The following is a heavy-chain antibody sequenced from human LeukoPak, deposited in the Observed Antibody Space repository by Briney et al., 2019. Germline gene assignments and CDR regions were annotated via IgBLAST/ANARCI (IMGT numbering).Heavy chain of an antibody. CDR1: GFTFSNYN. V-gene: IGHV3-21*06. J-gene: IGHJ4*02. D-gene: IGHD1-26*01. Sequence: GGSLRLSCAASGFTFSNYNINWVRQARGKGLEWVSSISSSGTYMSYANSVKGRFTISRDNAKNSLFLQMNSLRAEDTAVYYCTRGQYSGSFPYYFDYWGQGTLVTVSS. CDR2: ISSSGTYM. CDR3: TRGQYSGSFPYYFDY.